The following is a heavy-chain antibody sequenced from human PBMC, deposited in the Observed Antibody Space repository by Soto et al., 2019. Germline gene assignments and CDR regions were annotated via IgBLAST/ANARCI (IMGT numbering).Heavy chain of an antibody. V-gene: IGHV3-48*02. Sequence: EVQLEESGGGLVQPGGSLRLSCAASGFTFKTFVMNWVRQAPGKGLEWVSYISGTTDTINFADSVRGRFTISRDNAKNSMFLQMDSLRDADTAVYYCVRQRGVMTDFAYFDSWGQGTLVTVSS. D-gene: IGHD2-21*02. J-gene: IGHJ4*02. CDR1: GFTFKTFV. CDR2: ISGTTDTI. CDR3: VRQRGVMTDFAYFDS.